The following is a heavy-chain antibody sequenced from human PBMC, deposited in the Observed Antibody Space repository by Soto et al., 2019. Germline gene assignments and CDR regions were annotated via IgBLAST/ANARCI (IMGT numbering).Heavy chain of an antibody. CDR3: ARADPDASVGY. D-gene: IGHD2-15*01. CDR2: ISYSGST. CDR1: GGSMSSYY. J-gene: IGHJ4*02. Sequence: SETLSLTCTVSGGSMSSYYWTWLRQSPGRGLGWIGYISYSGSTYYNPSLKSRVTISAETSKNQFSLRMNSMIAADTAVYYCARADPDASVGYWGQGTLVTVSS. V-gene: IGHV4-59*01.